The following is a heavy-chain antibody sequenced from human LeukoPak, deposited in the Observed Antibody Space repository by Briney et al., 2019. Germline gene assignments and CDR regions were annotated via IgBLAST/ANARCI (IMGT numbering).Heavy chain of an antibody. Sequence: PGGSLRLSCAASGFTFSSYAMSWVRQAPGKGLEWVSAISGSGGSTYYADSVKGRFTISRDNSKNTLYLQMNSLRAEDTAVHYCAKDWSRLLLNEYFQHWGQGTLVTVST. CDR1: GFTFSSYA. CDR2: ISGSGGST. J-gene: IGHJ1*01. D-gene: IGHD2-21*02. CDR3: AKDWSRLLLNEYFQH. V-gene: IGHV3-23*01.